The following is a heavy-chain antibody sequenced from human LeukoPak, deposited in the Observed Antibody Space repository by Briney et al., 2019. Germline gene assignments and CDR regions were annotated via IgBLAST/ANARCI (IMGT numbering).Heavy chain of an antibody. D-gene: IGHD6-13*01. V-gene: IGHV4-61*02. Sequence: SQTLSLTCTVSGGSISSGSYSWSWIRQPAGKGLEWIGRIYTSGSTNYNPSLKSRVTISVDTSKNQFSLKLSSVTAADTAVYYCARWIAAAGTDAFDIWGQGTMVTVSS. CDR2: IYTSGST. CDR1: GGSISSGSYS. J-gene: IGHJ3*02. CDR3: ARWIAAAGTDAFDI.